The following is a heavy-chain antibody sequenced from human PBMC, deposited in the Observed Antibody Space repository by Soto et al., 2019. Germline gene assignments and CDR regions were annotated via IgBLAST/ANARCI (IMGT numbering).Heavy chain of an antibody. D-gene: IGHD3-9*01. Sequence: SETLSLTCTVSGGSISSYYWSWIRQPPGKGLEWIGSIYYSGNANYNPSLKTRVTISLDKSKSQFSLKLNSVTAADSAVYFCARLEGLATISYYFDFWGPGALVTVSS. CDR2: IYYSGNA. J-gene: IGHJ4*02. CDR1: GGSISSYY. CDR3: ARLEGLATISYYFDF. V-gene: IGHV4-59*08.